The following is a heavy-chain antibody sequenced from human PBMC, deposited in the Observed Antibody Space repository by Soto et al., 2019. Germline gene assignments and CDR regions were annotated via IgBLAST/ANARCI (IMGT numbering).Heavy chain of an antibody. CDR3: ATGVDRYYYDSSGYPAAAPFDY. Sequence: ASVKVSCKVSGYTLAELSMHWVRQAPGKGLEWMGGFDPEDGETIYAQKFQGRVTMTEDTSTDTAYMELSSLRSEDTAVYYCATGVDRYYYDSSGYPAAAPFDYWGQGTLVTVSS. CDR1: GYTLAELS. D-gene: IGHD3-22*01. J-gene: IGHJ4*02. CDR2: FDPEDGET. V-gene: IGHV1-24*01.